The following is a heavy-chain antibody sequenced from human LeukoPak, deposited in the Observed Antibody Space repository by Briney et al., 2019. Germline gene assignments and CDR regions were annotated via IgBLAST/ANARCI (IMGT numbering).Heavy chain of an antibody. CDR2: IYYSGTT. CDR1: GGSISRTGYY. CDR3: RLWFGELGIDY. V-gene: IGHV4-39*01. D-gene: IGHD3-10*01. Sequence: SETLSLTCIVSGGSISRTGYYWVWIRQPPGKGLEWIGSIYYSGTTYYNPPLKSRVTISVDTSKNQFSLKLSSVTAADTAVYYCRLWFGELGIDYWGQGTLVTVSS. J-gene: IGHJ4*02.